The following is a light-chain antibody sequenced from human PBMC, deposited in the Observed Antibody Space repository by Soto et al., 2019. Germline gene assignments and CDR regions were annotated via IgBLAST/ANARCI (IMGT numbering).Light chain of an antibody. CDR2: DAY. CDR1: QSVGHMF. CDR3: QQYGSSGT. Sequence: EIRLKQSPDTLSLSPGDRATLSCRASQSVGHMFLAWFQQKPGQAPRLLIFDAYRRATGIPDRFSGSGSGTDFTLTISSLEPEDFAVYYCQQYGSSGTFGQGTKVDI. V-gene: IGKV3-20*01. J-gene: IGKJ1*01.